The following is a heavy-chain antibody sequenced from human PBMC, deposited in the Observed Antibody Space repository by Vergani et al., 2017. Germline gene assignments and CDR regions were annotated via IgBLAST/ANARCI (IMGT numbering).Heavy chain of an antibody. V-gene: IGHV4-34*01. CDR2: INHSGST. J-gene: IGHJ5*02. D-gene: IGHD6-13*01. Sequence: QVQLQQWGAGLLKPSETLSLTCAVYGGSFSGYYWSWIRQPPGKGLEWIGEINHSGSTNYNPSLKSRVTISVDTSKNQFSLKLSSVTAADTAVYYCARGRGTRYSSSWYGGWFDPWGQGTLVTVSS. CDR1: GGSFSGYY. CDR3: ARGRGTRYSSSWYGGWFDP.